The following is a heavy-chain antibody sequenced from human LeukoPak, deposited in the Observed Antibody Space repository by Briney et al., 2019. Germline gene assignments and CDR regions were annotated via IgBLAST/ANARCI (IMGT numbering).Heavy chain of an antibody. CDR3: ARGYCGGDCYEFYV. J-gene: IGHJ4*02. D-gene: IGHD2-21*02. CDR1: GFTFSSYS. Sequence: GGSLRLSCAASGFTFSSYSMNWDPPAPGKELEWVSSISSSSSYIYYADSVKGRFTISTDNAKTSLYLQMHRQRAEDTAVYYCARGYCGGDCYEFYVWGQGTLVTVSS. CDR2: ISSSSSYI. V-gene: IGHV3-21*01.